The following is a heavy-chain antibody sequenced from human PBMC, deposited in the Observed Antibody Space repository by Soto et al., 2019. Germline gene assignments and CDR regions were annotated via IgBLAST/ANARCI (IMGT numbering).Heavy chain of an antibody. CDR3: ARAREPKYSSAIFFDI. D-gene: IGHD5-18*01. Sequence: HPGGALRLSCAASGFTFSSYAMSWVRQAPGKGLAWVSAISVRGGSTYYADSVKGRFTISRDNSKNMVYLQISSLTAEDTAVYYFARAREPKYSSAIFFDIWGQGARVTVSS. CDR1: GFTFSSYA. J-gene: IGHJ4*02. V-gene: IGHV3-23*01. CDR2: ISVRGGST.